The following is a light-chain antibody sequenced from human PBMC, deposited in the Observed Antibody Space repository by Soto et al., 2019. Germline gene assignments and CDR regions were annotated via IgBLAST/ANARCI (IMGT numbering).Light chain of an antibody. V-gene: IGKV3-15*01. Sequence: IVMTQSPATLSVSPGERATLSCRASQTIDNKLAWYQQRPGQAPRLLIYGASSWATGIPASFSGSGSGTVFTLTISGLQSEDFGVYFCQQYKDWRTLGQGTNVHIK. J-gene: IGKJ1*01. CDR2: GAS. CDR1: QTIDNK. CDR3: QQYKDWRT.